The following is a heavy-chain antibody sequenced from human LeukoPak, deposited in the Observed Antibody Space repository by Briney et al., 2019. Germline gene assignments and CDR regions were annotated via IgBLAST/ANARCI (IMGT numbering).Heavy chain of an antibody. CDR3: ARVPFGEYAFDI. V-gene: IGHV3-21*01. CDR2: ISSSSTYI. D-gene: IGHD3-10*01. CDR1: GFTFSSYT. J-gene: IGHJ3*02. Sequence: GGSLRLSCAASGFTFSSYTMNWVRQAPGKGLEWVSSISSSSTYIYYADSVKGRFTISRDNAKNSLYLQMSSLRAEDTAVYYCARVPFGEYAFDIWGQGTMVTVSS.